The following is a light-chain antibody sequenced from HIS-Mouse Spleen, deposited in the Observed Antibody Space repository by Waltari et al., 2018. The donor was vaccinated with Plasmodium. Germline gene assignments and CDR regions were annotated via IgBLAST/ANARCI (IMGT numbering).Light chain of an antibody. CDR2: GAS. Sequence: EIVMTQSPATLSVSPGERATLSCRASQSVSSNLAWYQQKPGQAPRLLIYGASTRATGIPARFSGSGSGKEFTLTISRLQSEDFAVYYCQQDNNLSFTFGPGTKVDIK. CDR3: QQDNNLSFT. V-gene: IGKV3-15*01. CDR1: QSVSSN. J-gene: IGKJ3*01.